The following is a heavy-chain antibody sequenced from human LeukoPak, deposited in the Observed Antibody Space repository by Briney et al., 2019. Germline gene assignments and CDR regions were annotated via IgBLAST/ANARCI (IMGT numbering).Heavy chain of an antibody. D-gene: IGHD4-17*01. V-gene: IGHV3-15*01. Sequence: GGSLRLSCAASGFTFSNAWMSWVRQAPGKGLEWVGHIKSKADGGTTDSAAPVKGRFTISRDDSKNTLYLQMNSLKTEDTAVYYCTIAPFVSYGDYVALDYWGQGTLVTVSS. CDR3: TIAPFVSYGDYVALDY. J-gene: IGHJ4*02. CDR1: GFTFSNAW. CDR2: IKSKADGGTT.